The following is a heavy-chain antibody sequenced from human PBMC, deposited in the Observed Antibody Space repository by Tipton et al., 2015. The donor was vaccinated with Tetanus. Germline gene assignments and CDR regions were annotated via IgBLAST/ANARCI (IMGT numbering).Heavy chain of an antibody. V-gene: IGHV4-31*03. CDR3: AREPIVLIESYYYYGMDV. CDR2: IYYSGST. J-gene: IGHJ6*02. CDR1: GGSISSGGYY. Sequence: TLSLTCTVSGGSISSGGYYWSWIRQHPGKGLEWIGYIYYSGSTYYNPSLKSRVTISVDTSKNQFSLKLSSVTAADTAVYYCAREPIVLIESYYYYGMDVWGQGTTVTVSS. D-gene: IGHD2-8*01.